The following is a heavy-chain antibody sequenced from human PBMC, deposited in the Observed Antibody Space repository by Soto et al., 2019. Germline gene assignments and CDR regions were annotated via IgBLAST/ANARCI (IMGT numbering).Heavy chain of an antibody. CDR3: ARGEGGNGNWYAV. Sequence: QVQLVQSGAEVKKPGSSVNVACKASGDTFNRYTISWVRQAPGQGLEWMGRIIPMSPMPIYAQKFRGRVTFTADKSTTSVSMELSSLTSDDTAVYYCARGEGGNGNWYAVWGQGTLVTVSS. D-gene: IGHD2-15*01. J-gene: IGHJ4*02. CDR2: IIPMSPMP. V-gene: IGHV1-69*02. CDR1: GDTFNRYT.